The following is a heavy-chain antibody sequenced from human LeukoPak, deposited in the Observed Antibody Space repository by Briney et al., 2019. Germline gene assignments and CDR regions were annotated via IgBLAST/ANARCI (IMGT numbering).Heavy chain of an antibody. CDR3: ARGSPVDGSGYYMDV. V-gene: IGHV4-4*07. CDR2: IYTSGST. J-gene: IGHJ6*03. CDR1: GGSISSYY. D-gene: IGHD3-10*01. Sequence: KASETLSLTCTVSGGSISSYYWSWIRQPAGKGLEWIGRIYTSGSTNYNPSLKSRVTMSVDTSKNQFSLKLSSVTAADTAVYYCARGSPVDGSGYYMDVWGKGTTVTISS.